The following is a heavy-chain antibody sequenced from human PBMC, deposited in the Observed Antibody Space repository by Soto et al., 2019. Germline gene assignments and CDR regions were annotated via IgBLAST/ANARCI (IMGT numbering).Heavy chain of an antibody. CDR3: ARGYDILTGYYSPLSDY. V-gene: IGHV1-2*04. J-gene: IGHJ4*02. D-gene: IGHD3-9*01. CDR2: INPNSGGT. CDR1: GYTFTGYY. Sequence: ASVKVSCKASGYTFTGYYMHWVRQAPGQGLEWMGWINPNSGGTNYAQKFQGWVTMTRDTSISTAHMELSRLRSDDTAVYYCARGYDILTGYYSPLSDYWGQGTLVTVSS.